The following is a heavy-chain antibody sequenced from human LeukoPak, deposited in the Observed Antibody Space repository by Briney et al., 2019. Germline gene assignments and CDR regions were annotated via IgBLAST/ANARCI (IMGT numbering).Heavy chain of an antibody. CDR3: ARMIDYNYGYAFDF. CDR2: ISTGGSI. J-gene: IGHJ4*02. D-gene: IGHD5-18*01. CDR1: GFTFSSYT. Sequence: GGSLRLSCAASGFTFSSYTMNWARQAPGKGLEWVSYISTGGSIFYADSVKGRFTISRDNAKNSLYLQMNSLRDEDTAVYYCARMIDYNYGYAFDFWGQGTLVTVSS. V-gene: IGHV3-48*02.